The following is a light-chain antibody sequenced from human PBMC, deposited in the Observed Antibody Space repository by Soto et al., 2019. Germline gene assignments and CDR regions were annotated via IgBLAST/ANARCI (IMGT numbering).Light chain of an antibody. CDR1: SSNIGAGYD. Sequence: QSVLTQPPSVSGAPGQRVTISCTGSSSNIGAGYDVHWYQQLPGTAPKLLIYGNSNRPSGVPDRFSGSKSGTSASRAITGLQAEDEADYYCQSYDSSLSGPYVFGTGTKVTVL. J-gene: IGLJ1*01. CDR2: GNS. V-gene: IGLV1-40*01. CDR3: QSYDSSLSGPYV.